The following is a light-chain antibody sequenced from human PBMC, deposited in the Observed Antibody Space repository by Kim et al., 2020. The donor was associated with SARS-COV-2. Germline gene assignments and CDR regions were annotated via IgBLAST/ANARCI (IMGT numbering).Light chain of an antibody. Sequence: SPGERATLSCRASQSVVRSYLAWHQQKPGQAPRLLIYGASRRATGIPDRFSGSGSGTDFTLTISRLEPEDSAVYYCHHYGSAPQTFGQGTKVDIK. CDR2: GAS. V-gene: IGKV3-20*01. J-gene: IGKJ1*01. CDR3: HHYGSAPQT. CDR1: QSVVRSY.